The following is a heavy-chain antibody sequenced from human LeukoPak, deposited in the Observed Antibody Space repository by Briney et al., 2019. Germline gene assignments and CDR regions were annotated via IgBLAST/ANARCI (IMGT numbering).Heavy chain of an antibody. CDR1: GFTFSGYI. CDR3: ARDNDYTNYY. CDR2: ISISSTYI. Sequence: GGSLRPSCPAYGFTFSGYIMNWVRQAPGKGLEWASSISISSTYIYYADSVKGRFTVSRDNAKNSLYLQMNSVRAEDTAIYYCARDNDYTNYYWGQGTLVTVSS. D-gene: IGHD4-11*01. J-gene: IGHJ4*02. V-gene: IGHV3-21*06.